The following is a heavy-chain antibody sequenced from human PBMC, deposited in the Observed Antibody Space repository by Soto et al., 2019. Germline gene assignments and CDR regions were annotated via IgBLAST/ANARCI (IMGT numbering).Heavy chain of an antibody. CDR1: GFTFSSYA. CDR2: ISYDGSNK. J-gene: IGHJ6*02. V-gene: IGHV3-30-3*01. Sequence: PGGSLRLSCAASGFTFSSYAMHWVRQAPGKGLEWVAVISYDGSNKYYADSVKGRFTISRDNSKNTLYLQMNSLRAEDTAVYYCARDSVPDSSQTPRYGMDVWGQGTTVTVSS. D-gene: IGHD6-13*01. CDR3: ARDSVPDSSQTPRYGMDV.